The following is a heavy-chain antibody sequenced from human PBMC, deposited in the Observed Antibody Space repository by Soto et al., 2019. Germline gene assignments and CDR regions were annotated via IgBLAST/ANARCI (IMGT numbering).Heavy chain of an antibody. CDR3: AHAYYDFWSGYYTTAEYFQH. CDR1: GFSLSTSGVG. J-gene: IGHJ1*01. V-gene: IGHV2-5*02. CDR2: IYWDDDK. D-gene: IGHD3-3*01. Sequence: QITLKESGPTLVKPTRTLTLTCTFSGFSLSTSGVGVGWIRQPPGKALEWLALIYWDDDKRYSPSLKSRLTITKDTSKNQVVLTMTNMDPVDTATYYCAHAYYDFWSGYYTTAEYFQHWGQGTLVTVSS.